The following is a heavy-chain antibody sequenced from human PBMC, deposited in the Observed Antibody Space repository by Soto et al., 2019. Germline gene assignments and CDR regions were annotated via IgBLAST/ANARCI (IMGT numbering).Heavy chain of an antibody. J-gene: IGHJ4*01. Sequence: ASVKVSCKASGYTFSSYSITWVRQAPGQGLEWMGWISAHNGNTNYAQNFRGRVTLTTDTSTSTAYMELRGLRSDDTAVYYCARDPRVYYDSSGYYWVYWG. CDR3: ARDPRVYYDSSGYYWVY. CDR1: GYTFSSYS. CDR2: ISAHNGNT. D-gene: IGHD3-22*01. V-gene: IGHV1-18*01.